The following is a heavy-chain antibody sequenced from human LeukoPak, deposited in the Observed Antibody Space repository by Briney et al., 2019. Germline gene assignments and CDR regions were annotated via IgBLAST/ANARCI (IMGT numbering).Heavy chain of an antibody. D-gene: IGHD3-16*02. CDR2: IIPIFATG. CDR3: TRELNPYDYIWGGYRYLGYY. J-gene: IGHJ4*02. Sequence: GSSVKVSCKASGGTFSRYSISWVRQAPGQGLEWMGGIIPIFATGNYAQKFQDRVTITADESTSTAYMELSSLRSEDTAVYYCTRELNPYDYIWGGYRYLGYYWGQGTLVTVSS. CDR1: GGTFSRYS. V-gene: IGHV1-69*01.